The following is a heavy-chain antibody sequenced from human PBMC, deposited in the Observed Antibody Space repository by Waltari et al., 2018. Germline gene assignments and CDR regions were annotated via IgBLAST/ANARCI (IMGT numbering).Heavy chain of an antibody. J-gene: IGHJ6*03. CDR2: INHSGST. CDR3: ARNAYCSSTSCYYYYYYYMDV. D-gene: IGHD2-2*01. CDR1: GGSFSGYS. Sequence: QVQLQQWGAGLLKPSETLSLTCAVYGGSFSGYSWSWIRQPHGKGLEWIGEINHSGSTNYNPSLKSRVTISVDTSKNQFSLKLSSVTAADTAVYYCARNAYCSSTSCYYYYYYYMDVWGKGTTVTISS. V-gene: IGHV4-34*01.